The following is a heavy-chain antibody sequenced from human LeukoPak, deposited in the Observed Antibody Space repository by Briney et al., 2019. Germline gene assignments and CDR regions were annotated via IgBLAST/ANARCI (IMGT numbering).Heavy chain of an antibody. CDR1: GGSVSSSSYH. Sequence: SETLSLTCTVSGGSVSSSSYHWGWIRQPPGKGLEWIGRVYTSGSTNYNPSLKSRVTMSVDTSKDQFSLKLSSVTAADTAVYYCARVTVVVVAADYMDVWGKGTTVTVSS. CDR2: VYTSGST. V-gene: IGHV4-39*07. D-gene: IGHD2-15*01. CDR3: ARVTVVVVAADYMDV. J-gene: IGHJ6*03.